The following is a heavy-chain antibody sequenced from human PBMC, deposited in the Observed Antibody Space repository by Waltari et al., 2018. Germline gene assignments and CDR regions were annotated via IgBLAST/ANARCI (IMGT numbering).Heavy chain of an antibody. V-gene: IGHV4-39*01. J-gene: IGHJ4*02. D-gene: IGHD2-15*01. Sequence: QVQLQESGPGLVKPSETLSLTCTVSGGSIDSTYNYWGWIRQPPGKGLEWIGSHYYSVITHYNPSLKSRVTISVDTSKNQFSLKLTSVTAADTAVYYCVQLPGYWGQGILVTVSS. CDR2: HYYSVIT. CDR1: GGSIDSTYNY. CDR3: VQLPGY.